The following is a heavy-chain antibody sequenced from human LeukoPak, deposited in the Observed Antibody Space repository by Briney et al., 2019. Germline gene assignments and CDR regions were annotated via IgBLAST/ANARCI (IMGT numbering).Heavy chain of an antibody. D-gene: IGHD2-2*01. CDR3: ATYCSSTSCGLVFDY. Sequence: ASVKVSCKVSGYTLTELSMHWVRQAPGKGLEWMGGFDPEEGETIYAQKFQGRVTMTEDTSTDTAYMELSSLRSEETAVYYCATYCSSTSCGLVFDYWGQGTLVTVSS. V-gene: IGHV1-24*01. CDR1: GYTLTELS. J-gene: IGHJ4*02. CDR2: FDPEEGET.